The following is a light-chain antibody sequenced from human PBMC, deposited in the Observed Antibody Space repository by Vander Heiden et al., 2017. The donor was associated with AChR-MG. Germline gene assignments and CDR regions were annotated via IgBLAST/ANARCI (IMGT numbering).Light chain of an antibody. CDR3: HHYNSYSSWT. V-gene: IGKV1-5*03. Sequence: DIQMTQSPSTLSASVGDRVTITCRASESISSWLAWYQQKPGKAPKLLIYKASSLEGGVPSRFSGSGSGTEFTLTISSRQPDDFATYYCHHYNSYSSWTFGQGTKVEIK. J-gene: IGKJ1*01. CDR2: KAS. CDR1: ESISSW.